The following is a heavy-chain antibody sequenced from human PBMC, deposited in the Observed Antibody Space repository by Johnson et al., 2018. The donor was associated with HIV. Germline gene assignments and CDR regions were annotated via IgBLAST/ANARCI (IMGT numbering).Heavy chain of an antibody. CDR1: GFTFSSYG. J-gene: IGHJ3*02. D-gene: IGHD2-2*01. CDR2: IQYDGSKK. V-gene: IGHV3-30*02. Sequence: QMLLVESGGGVVQPGGSLRLSCAASGFTFSSYGMHWVRQAPGKGLEWVTFIQYDGSKKNYAVSVKGRFTISRDNYKNTLYLQLNSLRTEDTAVYYCARPEINCSSTSCQKAGAFDIWGQGTMVTVSS. CDR3: ARPEINCSSTSCQKAGAFDI.